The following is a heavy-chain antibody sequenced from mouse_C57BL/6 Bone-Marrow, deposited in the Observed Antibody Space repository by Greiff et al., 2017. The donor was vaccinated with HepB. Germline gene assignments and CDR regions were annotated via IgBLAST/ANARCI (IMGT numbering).Heavy chain of an antibody. CDR1: GFTFTDYY. CDR3: ARYYYYGSSYVLAY. V-gene: IGHV7-3*01. J-gene: IGHJ3*01. Sequence: EVNLVESGGGLVQPGGSLSLSCAASGFTFTDYYMSWVRQPPGKALEWLGFIRNKANGYTTEYSASVKGRFTISRDNSQSILYLQMNALRAEDSATYYCARYYYYGSSYVLAYWGQGTLVTVSA. CDR2: IRNKANGYTT. D-gene: IGHD1-1*01.